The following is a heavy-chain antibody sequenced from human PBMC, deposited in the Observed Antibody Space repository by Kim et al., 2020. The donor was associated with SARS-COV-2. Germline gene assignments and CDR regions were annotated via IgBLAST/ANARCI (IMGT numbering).Heavy chain of an antibody. CDR2: GTA. V-gene: IGHV1-69*01. D-gene: IGHD1-20*01. Sequence: GTANYAQKFQGRVTITADESTSTAYMELSSLRSEDTAVYYCARRYGFFDYWGQGTLVTVSS. J-gene: IGHJ4*02. CDR3: ARRYGFFDY.